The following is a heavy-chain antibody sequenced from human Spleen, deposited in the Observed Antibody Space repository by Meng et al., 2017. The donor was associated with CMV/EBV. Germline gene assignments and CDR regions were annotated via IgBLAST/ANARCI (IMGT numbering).Heavy chain of an antibody. CDR2: IIPIIGIA. D-gene: IGHD3-10*01. J-gene: IGHJ5*02. CDR3: ASLRNYYGSGSYITAEFDP. Sequence: FSSYAIGWVRQAPGQGLEWMGGIIPIIGIANYAKKFQGRVTITADKSTSTAYMELSSLRSEDTAVYYCASLRNYYGSGSYITAEFDPWGQGTLVTVSS. CDR1: FSSYA. V-gene: IGHV1-69*10.